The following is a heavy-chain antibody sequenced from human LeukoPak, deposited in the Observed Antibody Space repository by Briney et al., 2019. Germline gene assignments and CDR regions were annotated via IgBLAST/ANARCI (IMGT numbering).Heavy chain of an antibody. CDR3: ASSSGLGYYFDY. J-gene: IGHJ4*02. V-gene: IGHV4-59*08. CDR1: GGSISSYY. D-gene: IGHD6-19*01. Sequence: PSETLSLTCTVSGGSISSYYWSWIRQPPGKGLEWIGYIYYSGSTNYNPSLKSRVTISVVTSKNQFSLKLSSVTAADTAVYYCASSSGLGYYFDYWGQGTLVTASS. CDR2: IYYSGST.